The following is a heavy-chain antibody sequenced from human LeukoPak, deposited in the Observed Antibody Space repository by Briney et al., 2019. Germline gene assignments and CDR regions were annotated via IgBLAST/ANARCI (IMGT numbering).Heavy chain of an antibody. CDR2: ITDSGGNT. J-gene: IGHJ4*02. CDR1: GFTFSSYA. Sequence: GGSLRLSCAAYGFTFSSYAMNWVRQAPGKGLEWVSTITDSGGNTWYADSVKGRFTISRDNSKNTVYLQMNSLRAEDTAVYYCAKRLGGYGEGGLDYWGQGTLVTVSS. V-gene: IGHV3-23*01. D-gene: IGHD4-17*01. CDR3: AKRLGGYGEGGLDY.